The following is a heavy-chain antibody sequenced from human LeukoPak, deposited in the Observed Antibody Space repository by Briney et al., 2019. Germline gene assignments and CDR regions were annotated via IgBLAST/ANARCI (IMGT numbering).Heavy chain of an antibody. V-gene: IGHV3-53*01. CDR2: IYSGGST. J-gene: IGHJ4*02. Sequence: TGGSLRLSCAASGFTVSSNFMSWVRQAPGKGLEWVSVIYSGGSTYYADSVKGRFTISRDNSKNTLYLQMNSLRAEDTAVYYCAREGRSSSWYSWGQGTLVTVSS. CDR3: AREGRSSSWYS. D-gene: IGHD6-13*01. CDR1: GFTVSSNF.